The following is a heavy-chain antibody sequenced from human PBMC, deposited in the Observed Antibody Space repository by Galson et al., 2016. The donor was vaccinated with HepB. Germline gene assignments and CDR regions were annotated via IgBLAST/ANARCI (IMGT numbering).Heavy chain of an antibody. Sequence: SLRLSCAASGFTVSASSMTWVRQAPGKGLEWVSTIHRGGGTYYTYSVKGRFTIARVSSKNTLYLQMSSLKVEDTAVYYCAVVGDVSRDWGQGTLVTVSS. CDR1: GFTVSASS. V-gene: IGHV3-66*01. CDR2: IHRGGGT. CDR3: AVVGDVSRD. J-gene: IGHJ4*02. D-gene: IGHD2-21*01.